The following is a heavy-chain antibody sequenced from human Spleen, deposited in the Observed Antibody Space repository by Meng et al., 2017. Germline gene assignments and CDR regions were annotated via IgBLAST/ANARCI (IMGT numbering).Heavy chain of an antibody. V-gene: IGHV4-4*02. CDR2: IYPSGST. Sequence: QVQLKESGPGLVKPSGTLSLTCAVSGGSISSSNWWTWVRLPPGKGLEWIGEIYPSGSTNYNPSLKSRVTISVDKSKNQFSLKLSSVTAADTAVYYCAKVHSNSPYFDYWGQGTLVTVSS. J-gene: IGHJ4*02. CDR1: GGSISSSNW. CDR3: AKVHSNSPYFDY. D-gene: IGHD6-6*01.